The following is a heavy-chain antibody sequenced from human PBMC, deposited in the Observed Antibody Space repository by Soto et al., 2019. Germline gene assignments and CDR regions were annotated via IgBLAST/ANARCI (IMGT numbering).Heavy chain of an antibody. CDR1: GFTFSSYA. D-gene: IGHD1-26*01. Sequence: QVQLVESGGGVVQPGRSLRLSCAASGFTFSSYAMHWVRQAPGKGLEWVAVISYDGSNKYYADSVKGRFTISRDNSKNTLYLQMNSLRADDTAVYYCARAGVGATYYFDYWGQGTLVTVSS. J-gene: IGHJ4*02. CDR2: ISYDGSNK. V-gene: IGHV3-30-3*01. CDR3: ARAGVGATYYFDY.